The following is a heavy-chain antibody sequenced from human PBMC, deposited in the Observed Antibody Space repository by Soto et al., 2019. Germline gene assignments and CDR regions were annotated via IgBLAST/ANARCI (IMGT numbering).Heavy chain of an antibody. CDR3: AKASSSYQLLSDFDY. CDR2: ISYDGSNK. V-gene: IGHV3-30*18. CDR1: GFIFSDYG. J-gene: IGHJ4*02. D-gene: IGHD2-2*01. Sequence: GGSLRLSCAASGFIFSDYGMHWVRQAPGKGLDWVAVISYDGSNKYYADSVKGRFTISRDNSKNTLYLQMNSLRAEDTAVYYCAKASSSYQLLSDFDYWGQGT.